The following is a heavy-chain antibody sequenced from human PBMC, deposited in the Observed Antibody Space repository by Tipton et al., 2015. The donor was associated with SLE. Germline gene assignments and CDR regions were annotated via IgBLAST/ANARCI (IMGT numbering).Heavy chain of an antibody. J-gene: IGHJ3*02. Sequence: TLSLTCTVSGGSLSSYYWSWIRQPPGKGLEWIGYIYYSGSTNYNPSLKSRVTISVDTSKNQFSLKLSSVTAADTAVYYCAGLRGILTGPRGAFDIWGQGTMVTVSS. D-gene: IGHD3-9*01. CDR2: IYYSGST. V-gene: IGHV4-59*01. CDR1: GGSLSSYY. CDR3: AGLRGILTGPRGAFDI.